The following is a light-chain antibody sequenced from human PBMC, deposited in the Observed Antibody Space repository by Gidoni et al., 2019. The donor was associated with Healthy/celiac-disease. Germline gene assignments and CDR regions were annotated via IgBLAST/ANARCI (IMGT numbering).Light chain of an antibody. V-gene: IGKV3-20*01. CDR3: QQYGSSPKT. CDR2: GAS. J-gene: IGKJ1*01. Sequence: IVLTQSPGTLALSPGERATLACRASQSVSSSYLAWYQQKPDQAPRLLIYGASSRATGIPDRFGGSGSGTDFTLTISRLEPEDFAVYYCQQYGSSPKTFGQGTKVEIK. CDR1: QSVSSSY.